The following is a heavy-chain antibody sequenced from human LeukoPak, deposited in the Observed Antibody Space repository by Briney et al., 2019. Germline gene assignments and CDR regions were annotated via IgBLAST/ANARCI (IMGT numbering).Heavy chain of an antibody. D-gene: IGHD3-3*01. CDR2: ISSNGGST. Sequence: PGGSLRLSCAASGFTFSSYAMHWVRQAPGKGLEYVSAISSNGGSTYYANSVKGRFTISRDNSKNTQYLQMGSLRAEDMAVYYCARDHYDFWSGYYEVCLDYWGQGTLVTVSS. V-gene: IGHV3-64*01. J-gene: IGHJ4*02. CDR1: GFTFSSYA. CDR3: ARDHYDFWSGYYEVCLDY.